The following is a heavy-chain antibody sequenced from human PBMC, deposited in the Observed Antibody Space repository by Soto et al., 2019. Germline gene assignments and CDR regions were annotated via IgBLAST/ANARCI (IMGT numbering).Heavy chain of an antibody. CDR1: GGTFSSYA. CDR2: IIPIFGTA. CDR3: ARDDRYDFHYYGMDV. J-gene: IGHJ6*02. D-gene: IGHD3-3*01. Sequence: ASVKVSCKASGGTFSSYAISWVRQAPGQGLEWMGGIIPIFGTANYAQKFQGRVTITADKSTSTAYMELSSLRSEDTAVYYCARDDRYDFHYYGMDVWGQGTTVTVSS. V-gene: IGHV1-69*06.